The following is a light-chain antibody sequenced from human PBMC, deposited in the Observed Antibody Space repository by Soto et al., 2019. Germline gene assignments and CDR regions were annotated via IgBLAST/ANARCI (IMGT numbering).Light chain of an antibody. CDR2: DVT. CDR1: SSDVGSYNY. J-gene: IGLJ1*01. V-gene: IGLV2-14*03. CDR3: SSYTSSRTLV. Sequence: QSVLTQPASLSGSPGQSITISCTGTSSDVGSYNYVSWYQHHPGKVPKLMIYDVTNRPSGVSDRFSGSKSGNTASLTISGLQAEDEADYYCSSYTSSRTLVFGSGTKVTVL.